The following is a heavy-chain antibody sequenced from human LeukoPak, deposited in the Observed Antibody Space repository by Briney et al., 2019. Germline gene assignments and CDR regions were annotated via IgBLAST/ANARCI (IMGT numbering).Heavy chain of an antibody. CDR3: ARGGYYGSGNDFRFDP. CDR2: IYTSGST. Sequence: SETLSLTCTVSGGSISSGSYYWSWIRQPAGKGLEWIGRIYTSGSTKYNPSLKSRVTISVDTSKNQFSLKLSSVTAADTAVYYCARGGYYGSGNDFRFDPWGQGTLVTVSS. D-gene: IGHD3-10*01. CDR1: GGSISSGSYY. V-gene: IGHV4-61*02. J-gene: IGHJ5*02.